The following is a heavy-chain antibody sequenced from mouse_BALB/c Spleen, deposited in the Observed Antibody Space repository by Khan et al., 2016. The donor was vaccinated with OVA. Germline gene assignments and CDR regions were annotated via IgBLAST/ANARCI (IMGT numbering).Heavy chain of an antibody. CDR3: ARWFDGYSSLYAMDY. V-gene: IGHV2-6*02. Sequence: VQLQESGPGLVAPSQSLSITCTVSGFSLTSYGVHWVRQPPGKGLEWLVVIWSDGSTNYNSVLKSRLSISKDNSKSQVFLKMNSLQTDDTAIYYCARWFDGYSSLYAMDYGGKGTSVTVSS. CDR2: IWSDGST. CDR1: GFSLTSYG. D-gene: IGHD2-3*01. J-gene: IGHJ4*01.